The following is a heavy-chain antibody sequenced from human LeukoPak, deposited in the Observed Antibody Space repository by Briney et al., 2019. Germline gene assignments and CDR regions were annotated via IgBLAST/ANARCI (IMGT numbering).Heavy chain of an antibody. CDR3: ARRRGIDYDY. CDR2: IFPSDSDT. V-gene: IGHV5-51*01. CDR1: GYSFTSYW. Sequence: GESLKISCKGSGYSFTSYWIGWVRQMPGKGLEWMGIIFPSDSDTRYSPSFQGQVTISADKSISTTYLQWSSLKASDTAIYCCARRRGIDYDYWGQGTLVTVSS. J-gene: IGHJ4*02. D-gene: IGHD5-12*01.